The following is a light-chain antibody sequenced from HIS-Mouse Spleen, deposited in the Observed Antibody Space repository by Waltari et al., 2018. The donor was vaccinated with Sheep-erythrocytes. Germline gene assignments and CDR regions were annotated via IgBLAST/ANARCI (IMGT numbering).Light chain of an antibody. CDR2: DAS. CDR3: QQRSNWLT. J-gene: IGKJ4*01. Sequence: EIVLTQSPATLSLSPGERATLSCRASQSVSIYLAWYQQKPGQAPRLLIYDASNRATGIPARFSGSGSGTDFTLTISSLEPEDFAVYYCQQRSNWLTFGGGTK. CDR1: QSVSIY. V-gene: IGKV3-11*01.